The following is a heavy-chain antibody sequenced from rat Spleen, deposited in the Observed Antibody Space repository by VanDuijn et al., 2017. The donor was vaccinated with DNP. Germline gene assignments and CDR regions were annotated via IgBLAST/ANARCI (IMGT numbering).Heavy chain of an antibody. V-gene: IGHV5-29*01. CDR3: TRHRTIMPYYYAMDA. J-gene: IGHJ4*01. CDR2: ISYDGRSA. CDR1: RITFSDHN. Sequence: EVQLVESGGGLVQPGRSLKLSCAVSRITFSDHNMAWARQAPTKGLEWVAAISYDGRSAYYRDSVKGRFTISRDNAKSTLYLQMDSLRSEDTATYYCTRHRTIMPYYYAMDAWGQGASVTVSS. D-gene: IGHD1-12*01.